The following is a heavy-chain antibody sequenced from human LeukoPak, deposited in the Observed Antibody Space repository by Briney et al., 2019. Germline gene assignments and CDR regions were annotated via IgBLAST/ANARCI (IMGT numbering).Heavy chain of an antibody. CDR3: SRIRTGDGNSIFDY. V-gene: IGHV3-73*01. CDR2: IRSKTNNYAT. Sequence: PGGSLRLSCAASGFTFSGSAMHWVRQASGRGLEWVGRIRSKTNNYATAYSASVRGRFTISRDDSQNTAYLQMNSLKTEDTAVYNCSRIRTGDGNSIFDYWGQGTLVTVSS. J-gene: IGHJ4*02. D-gene: IGHD7-27*01. CDR1: GFTFSGSA.